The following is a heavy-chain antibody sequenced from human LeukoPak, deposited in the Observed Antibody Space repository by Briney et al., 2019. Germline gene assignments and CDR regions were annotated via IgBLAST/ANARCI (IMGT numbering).Heavy chain of an antibody. J-gene: IGHJ4*02. V-gene: IGHV3-21*01. CDR2: ISSSSSYI. D-gene: IGHD4-23*01. CDR1: GFTFSNYA. CDR3: DVYGGNSEDY. Sequence: GGSLRLSCVASGFTFSNYAMHWVRQAPGKGLEWVSSISSSSSYIYYADSVKGRFTISRDNAKNSLYLQMNSLRAEDTAVYYCDVYGGNSEDYWGQGTLVTVSS.